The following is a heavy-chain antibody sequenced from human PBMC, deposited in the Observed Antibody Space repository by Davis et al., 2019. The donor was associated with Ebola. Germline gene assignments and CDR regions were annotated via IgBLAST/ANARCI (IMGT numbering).Heavy chain of an antibody. V-gene: IGHV3-11*01. D-gene: IGHD6-6*01. J-gene: IGHJ6*02. CDR1: GFTFSDYY. CDR2: ISSSGSTI. Sequence: GESLKISCAASGFTFSDYYMSWIRQAPGKGLEWVSYISSSGSTIYYADSVKGRFTISRDNAKNSLYLQMNSLRAEDTAVYYCARDLAVRGSSGVGYYYGMDVWGQGTTVTLSS. CDR3: ARDLAVRGSSGVGYYYGMDV.